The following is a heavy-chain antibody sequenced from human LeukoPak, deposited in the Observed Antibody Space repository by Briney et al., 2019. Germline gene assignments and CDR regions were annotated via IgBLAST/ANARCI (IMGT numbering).Heavy chain of an antibody. CDR2: INPIGGTT. D-gene: IGHD4-11*01. J-gene: IGHJ4*02. V-gene: IGHV1-46*01. CDR3: ARQQGLQNLNFDY. Sequence: ASVKVSCKASGYTFTSYYIHWVRQAPGQGLGWMGIINPIGGTTDYAQKFQGRVTMTRDTSTSTVYMELSSLRSEDTAVYYCARQQGLQNLNFDYWGQGTLVTVSS. CDR1: GYTFTSYY.